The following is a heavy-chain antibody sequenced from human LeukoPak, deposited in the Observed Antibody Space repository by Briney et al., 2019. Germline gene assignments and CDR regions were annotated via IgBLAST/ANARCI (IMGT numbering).Heavy chain of an antibody. D-gene: IGHD1-26*01. J-gene: IGHJ4*02. CDR1: RGSISSTNYY. CDR3: ARDVGTVVSTQSYYFDY. Sequence: SETLSLTCTVSRGSISSTNYYWGWIRQPPGKGLGWIGRMYYSGSTNYHPSLRSRVTMSVDTSKNQFSLQLTSVTAADTALYHCARDVGTVVSTQSYYFDYWGQGTLVTVSS. V-gene: IGHV4-39*02. CDR2: MYYSGST.